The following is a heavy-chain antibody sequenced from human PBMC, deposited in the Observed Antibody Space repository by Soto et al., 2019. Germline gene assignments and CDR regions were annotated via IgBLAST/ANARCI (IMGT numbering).Heavy chain of an antibody. CDR1: GVTFTDYQ. J-gene: IGHJ6*02. V-gene: IGHV3-30*04. CDR2: ISIYGSNT. CDR3: ARDRKLAYCGVLSQYGMDV. D-gene: IGHD2-21*01. Sequence: PGGALSLSCAVSGVTFTDYQTYWIRHAPGKGLEWVSIISIYGSNTYYAESVKVTFTMSRDNSNNTLYLQMHSLRLEDTAIYFFARDRKLAYCGVLSQYGMDVRGQGTTVT.